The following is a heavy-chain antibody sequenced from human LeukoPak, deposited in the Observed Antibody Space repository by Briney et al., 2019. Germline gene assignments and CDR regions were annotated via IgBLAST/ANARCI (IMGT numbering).Heavy chain of an antibody. CDR2: ISVHNGNT. V-gene: IGHV1-18*01. CDR1: GYTFTTYP. CDR3: AGAVSDDYGEFDY. J-gene: IGHJ4*02. Sequence: GASVKVSCTASGYTFTTYPITWVRQAPGQGLEWMGWISVHNGNTNYPQKLQGRVTMTTDTSTSTAYMELRSLRSDDTAVYYCAGAVSDDYGEFDYWGQGTLVTVSS. D-gene: IGHD5-12*01.